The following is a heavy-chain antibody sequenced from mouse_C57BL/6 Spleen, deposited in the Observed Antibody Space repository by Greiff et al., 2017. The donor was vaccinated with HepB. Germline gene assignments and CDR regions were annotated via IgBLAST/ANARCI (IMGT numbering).Heavy chain of an antibody. Sequence: VQLQQSGAELVKPGASVKISCKASGYAFSSYWMNWVKQRPGKGLEWIGQIYPGDGDTNYNGKFKGKATLTADKSSSTAYMQLSSLTSEDSAVYFCARLPYYGSSYWYFDVWGAGTTVTVSS. V-gene: IGHV1-80*01. CDR1: GYAFSSYW. CDR2: IYPGDGDT. CDR3: ARLPYYGSSYWYFDV. J-gene: IGHJ1*01. D-gene: IGHD1-1*01.